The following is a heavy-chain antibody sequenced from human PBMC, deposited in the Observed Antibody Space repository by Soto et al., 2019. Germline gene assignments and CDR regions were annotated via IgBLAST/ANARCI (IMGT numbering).Heavy chain of an antibody. CDR3: ARDGWGSSSKIYYYYYYMDV. V-gene: IGHV1-18*01. D-gene: IGHD6-6*01. Sequence: KVSCKASGYTFTSYGISWVRQAPGQGLEWMGWISAYNGNTNYAQKLQGRVTMTTDTSTSTAYMELRSLRSDDTAVYYCARDGWGSSSKIYYYYYYMDVWGKGTTVTVSS. CDR2: ISAYNGNT. J-gene: IGHJ6*03. CDR1: GYTFTSYG.